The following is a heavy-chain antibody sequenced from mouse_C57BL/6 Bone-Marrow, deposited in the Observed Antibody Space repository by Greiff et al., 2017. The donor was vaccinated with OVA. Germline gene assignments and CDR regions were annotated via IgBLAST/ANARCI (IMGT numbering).Heavy chain of an antibody. V-gene: IGHV5-4*03. J-gene: IGHJ4*01. CDR3: ARAYGYSSYYYAMDY. CDR2: ISDGGRYT. CDR1: GFTFSSYA. Sequence: DVMLVESGGGLVKPGGSLKPSCAAFGFTFSSYAMSWVRQTLEQRLEWVATISDGGRYTYYPENVKGRFTISRDNAKNKLYLQMSHLKSEDAAMYYYARAYGYSSYYYAMDYWGQGTSVTVSS. D-gene: IGHD2-2*01.